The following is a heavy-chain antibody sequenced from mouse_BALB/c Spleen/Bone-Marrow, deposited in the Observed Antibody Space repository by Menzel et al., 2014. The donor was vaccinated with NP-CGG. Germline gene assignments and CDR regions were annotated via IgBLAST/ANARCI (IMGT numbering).Heavy chain of an antibody. D-gene: IGHD2-2*01. CDR3: ARYGYYDAMDY. J-gene: IGHJ4*01. V-gene: IGHV5-17*02. CDR2: ISSGSSTI. CDR1: GFTFSSFG. Sequence: EVHLVESGGGLVQPGGSRKLSCAASGFTFSSFGMHWVRQAPEKGLEWVAYISSGSSTIYYADTVKGRFTISRDNPKKTLFLQITSLRSEDTAMYYCARYGYYDAMDYWGQGTSGTVSS.